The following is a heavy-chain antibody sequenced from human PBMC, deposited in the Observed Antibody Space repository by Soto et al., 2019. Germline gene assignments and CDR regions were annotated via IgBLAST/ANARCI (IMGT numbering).Heavy chain of an antibody. CDR3: ARVYSSSWYFRDWFDP. CDR1: GGSISSYY. CDR2: IYYSGST. D-gene: IGHD6-13*01. V-gene: IGHV4-59*01. Sequence: SETLSLTCTVSGGSISSYYWSWIRQPPGKGLEWIGYIYYSGSTNYNPSLKSRVTISVDTSKNQFSLKLSSVTAADTAVYYCARVYSSSWYFRDWFDPWGQGTLVTVSS. J-gene: IGHJ5*02.